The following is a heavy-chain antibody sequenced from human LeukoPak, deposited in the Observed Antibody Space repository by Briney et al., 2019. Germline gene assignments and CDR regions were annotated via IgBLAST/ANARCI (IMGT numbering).Heavy chain of an antibody. D-gene: IGHD3-9*01. V-gene: IGHV3-9*01. J-gene: IGHJ6*02. CDR3: AKDRTYYDILTGYRTSGMDV. CDR1: GFTFDDYA. Sequence: PGRSLRLPCAASGFTFDDYAMHWVRQAPGKGQEWVSGISWNSGSIGYADSVKGRFTISRDNAKNSLYLQMNSLRAEDTALYYCAKDRTYYDILTGYRTSGMDVWGQGTTVTVSS. CDR2: ISWNSGSI.